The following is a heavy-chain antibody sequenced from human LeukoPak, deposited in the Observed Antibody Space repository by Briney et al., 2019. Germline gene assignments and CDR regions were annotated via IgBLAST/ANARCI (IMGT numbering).Heavy chain of an antibody. D-gene: IGHD6-19*01. J-gene: IGHJ4*02. Sequence: GGSLRLSCAASGLTFSSYSMSWVRQAPGKGLEWVANIKQDGSEKYYVDSVKGRFTISRDNAKNSLYLQMNSLRAEDTAVYYCARDGDSSGWYNGYFDYWGQGTLVTVSS. CDR2: IKQDGSEK. CDR1: GLTFSSYS. CDR3: ARDGDSSGWYNGYFDY. V-gene: IGHV3-7*01.